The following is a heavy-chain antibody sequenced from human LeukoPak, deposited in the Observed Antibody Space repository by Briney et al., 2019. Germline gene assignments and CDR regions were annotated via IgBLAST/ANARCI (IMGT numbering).Heavy chain of an antibody. CDR1: GGSFSGYY. CDR2: INNSGST. Sequence: PSETLSLTCAVYGGSFSGYYWSWIRQPPGKGLEWIGEINNSGSTNYNPSLKSRITISVDTSKNQFSLKLSSVTAADTAVYYCARASPLGLNWFDPWGQGTLVTVSS. V-gene: IGHV4-34*01. D-gene: IGHD3/OR15-3a*01. CDR3: ARASPLGLNWFDP. J-gene: IGHJ5*02.